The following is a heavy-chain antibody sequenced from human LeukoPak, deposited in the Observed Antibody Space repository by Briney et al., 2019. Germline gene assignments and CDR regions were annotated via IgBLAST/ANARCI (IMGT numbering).Heavy chain of an antibody. CDR1: GGSISSGDYY. D-gene: IGHD2-8*01. CDR3: ARADIVLMVYATPGGWFDP. J-gene: IGHJ5*02. Sequence: SQTLSLTCTVSGGSISSGDYYWRWLRQPPGTGLEWIGYIYYSGSTYYNPSLKSRVTISVDTSKNQFSLKLSSVTAADTAVYYCARADIVLMVYATPGGWFDPWGQGTLVTVSS. CDR2: IYYSGST. V-gene: IGHV4-30-4*08.